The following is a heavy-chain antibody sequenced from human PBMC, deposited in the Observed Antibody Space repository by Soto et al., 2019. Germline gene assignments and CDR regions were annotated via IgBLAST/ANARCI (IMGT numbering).Heavy chain of an antibody. V-gene: IGHV3-30*18. J-gene: IGHJ4*02. CDR3: AKDLKGAFDY. CDR1: GFTFSSYG. D-gene: IGHD3-16*01. CDR2: ISYDGSNK. Sequence: QVQLVESGGGVVQPGRSLRLSCAASGFTFSSYGMHWVRQAPGKGLEWVAVISYDGSNKYYADSVKGRFTISRDNSKNTLYLQMNSLRAEDTAVYYCAKDLKGAFDYWDQGTLVTVSS.